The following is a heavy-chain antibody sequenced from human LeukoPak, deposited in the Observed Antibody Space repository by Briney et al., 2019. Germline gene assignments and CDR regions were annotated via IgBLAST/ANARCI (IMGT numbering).Heavy chain of an antibody. V-gene: IGHV4-4*02. CDR3: AREIVGGFNPGAY. CDR1: LDSTTSNF. J-gene: IGHJ4*02. Sequence: SETLSLTCTVSLDSTTSNFWSWVRQPPGKGLEWIGEIHRSGSTNYNPSLQSRVTISIDRSKNQIALELSSVTAADTDVYYCAREIVGGFNPGAYWGQGTLVTVSS. CDR2: IHRSGST. D-gene: IGHD1-14*01.